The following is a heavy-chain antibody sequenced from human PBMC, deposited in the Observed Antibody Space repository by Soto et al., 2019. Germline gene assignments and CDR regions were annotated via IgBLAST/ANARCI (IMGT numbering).Heavy chain of an antibody. D-gene: IGHD3-22*01. V-gene: IGHV4-59*01. CDR2: IYYSGST. CDR1: GGSISSYY. J-gene: IGHJ4*02. CDR3: AREYYYYSSGYYARENGYFDY. Sequence: SETLSLTCTVSGGSISSYYWSWIRQPPGKGLEWIGYIYYSGSTNYNPSLKSRVTISVDTSKNQFSLKLSSVTAADTAVYYCAREYYYYSSGYYARENGYFDYWGQGTLVTVSS.